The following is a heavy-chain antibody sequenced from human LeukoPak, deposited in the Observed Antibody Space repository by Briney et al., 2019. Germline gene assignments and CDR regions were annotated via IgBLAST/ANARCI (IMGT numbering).Heavy chain of an antibody. CDR2: IIPIFGIA. CDR1: GGTFSSYA. D-gene: IGHD3-22*01. CDR3: ARDLPRGAYYDSSGPFDY. J-gene: IGHJ4*02. Sequence: SVKVSCKASGGTFSSYAISWVRQAPGQGLEWMGRIIPIFGIANYAQRFQGRVTITADKSTSTAYMELSSLRSEDTAVYYCARDLPRGAYYDSSGPFDYWGQGTLVTVSS. V-gene: IGHV1-69*04.